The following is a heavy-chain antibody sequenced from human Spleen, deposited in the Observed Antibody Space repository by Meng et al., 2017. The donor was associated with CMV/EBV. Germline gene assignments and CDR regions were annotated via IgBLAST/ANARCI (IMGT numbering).Heavy chain of an antibody. J-gene: IGHJ4*02. D-gene: IGHD2-2*02. V-gene: IGHV4-39*07. CDR3: ARGKGYCSSTSCYIAIGFDY. CDR1: GGSISSSSYY. CDR2: IYYSGST. Sequence: SETLSLTCTVSGGSISSSSYYWGWIRQPPGKGLEWIGSIYYSGSTYYNPSLKSRVTISVDTSKNQFSLKLSSVTAADTAVYYCARGKGYCSSTSCYIAIGFDYWGQGTLVTVSS.